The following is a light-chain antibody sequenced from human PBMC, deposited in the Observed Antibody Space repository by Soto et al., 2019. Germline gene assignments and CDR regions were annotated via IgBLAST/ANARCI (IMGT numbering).Light chain of an antibody. Sequence: QSVLTQPPSASGTPGQRVTISCSGSSSNIGANGFVNWYQQLPGTAPDVLIYNDNQRPSGVPDRFSGSKSGTSAYLAISGLQSEDEADYYCVAWDDSLNGFVFGTGTKVTVL. V-gene: IGLV1-44*01. J-gene: IGLJ1*01. CDR1: SSNIGANGF. CDR2: NDN. CDR3: VAWDDSLNGFV.